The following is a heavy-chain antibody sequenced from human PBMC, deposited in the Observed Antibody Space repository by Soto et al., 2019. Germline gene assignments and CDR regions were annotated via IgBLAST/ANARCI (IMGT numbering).Heavy chain of an antibody. CDR2: IYHSGST. CDR1: GGSISSSNW. V-gene: IGHV4-4*02. Sequence: PSETLSLTCAVSGGSISSSNWWSWVRQPPGKGLEWIGEIYHSGSTNYNPSLKSRVTISVDKSKNQFSLKLSSVTAADTAVYYCARVRYYYDSSGPDFDYWGQGTLVTVSS. CDR3: ARVRYYYDSSGPDFDY. J-gene: IGHJ4*02. D-gene: IGHD3-22*01.